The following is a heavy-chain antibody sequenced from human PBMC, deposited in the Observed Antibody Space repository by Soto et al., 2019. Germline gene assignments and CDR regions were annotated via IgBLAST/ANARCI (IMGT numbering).Heavy chain of an antibody. CDR3: AKVKGPIADRNNFDY. J-gene: IGHJ4*02. V-gene: IGHV3-23*01. CDR2: ISGSGGST. D-gene: IGHD6-6*01. CDR1: GFTFSSYA. Sequence: EVQLLESGGGLVQPGGSLRLSSAASGFTFSSYAMSWVRQAPGKGLEWVSAISGSGGSTYYADSVKGRFTISRDHSKNTPYLQMNSLRAEDRAVYYCAKVKGPIADRNNFDYWGQGALVTVSS.